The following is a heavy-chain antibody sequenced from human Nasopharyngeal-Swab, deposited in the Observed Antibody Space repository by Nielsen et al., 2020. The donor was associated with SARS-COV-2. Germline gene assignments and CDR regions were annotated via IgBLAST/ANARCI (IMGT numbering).Heavy chain of an antibody. CDR1: GGSMSSGDYY. CDR3: ARGKTTIITQYYLEN. CDR2: IYYKGNT. V-gene: IGHV4-30-4*01. J-gene: IGHJ4*02. D-gene: IGHD4-11*01. Sequence: SETLSLTCTLSGGSMSSGDYYWSWIRQPPGKGLEWIGNIYYKGNTYYNPSVKSRLTMSLDTSKNQFSLSLSSVTAADTAVYYCARGKTTIITQYYLENWGQGTLVTVSS.